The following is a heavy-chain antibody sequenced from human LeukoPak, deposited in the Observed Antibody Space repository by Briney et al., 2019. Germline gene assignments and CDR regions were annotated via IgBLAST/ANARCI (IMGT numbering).Heavy chain of an antibody. Sequence: ASVTVSFTASGYTFTGYYMHWVRQAPGQGLEWMGWINPNSGGTNYAQKFQGWVTMTRDTSISTAYMELSRLRSDDTAVYYCARVPYYYDSSGYYFDYWGQGTLVTVSS. V-gene: IGHV1-2*04. CDR2: INPNSGGT. D-gene: IGHD3-22*01. CDR1: GYTFTGYY. J-gene: IGHJ4*02. CDR3: ARVPYYYDSSGYYFDY.